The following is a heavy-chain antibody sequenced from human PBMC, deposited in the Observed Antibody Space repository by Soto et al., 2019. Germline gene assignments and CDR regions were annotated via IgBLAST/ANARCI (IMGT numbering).Heavy chain of an antibody. CDR1: GFIFSDYY. D-gene: IGHD3-22*01. CDR3: ARDRGYYDSSGYFDY. J-gene: IGHJ4*02. V-gene: IGHV3-11*01. CDR2: ISSSDNII. Sequence: GGSLRLSCAASGFIFSDYYMSWIRQAPGKGLEWISYISSSDNIIYYADSVKGRFTISRDNAKDSLYLQMNSLRAEDTAVYYCARDRGYYDSSGYFDYWGQGTLVTVSS.